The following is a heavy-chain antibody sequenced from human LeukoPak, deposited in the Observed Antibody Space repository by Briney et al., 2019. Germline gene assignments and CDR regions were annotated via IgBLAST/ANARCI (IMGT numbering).Heavy chain of an antibody. CDR2: TFGDGST. J-gene: IGHJ2*01. Sequence: GRSLRLSCAASGFTVSGNYIIWVRQAPGKGLEWVSVTFGDGSTNYADSVKGKFAVSRDNSRNTFFLQMNSLRAEDTAVYYCASRGGSDRSWYFILWGRGTLVTVSS. D-gene: IGHD2-15*01. V-gene: IGHV3-66*01. CDR1: GFTVSGNY. CDR3: ASRGGSDRSWYFIL.